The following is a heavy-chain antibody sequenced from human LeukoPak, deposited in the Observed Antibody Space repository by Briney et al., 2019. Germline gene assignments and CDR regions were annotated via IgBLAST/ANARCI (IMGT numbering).Heavy chain of an antibody. D-gene: IGHD2-15*01. Sequence: PGGSLRLSCAASGFSFSSYSMNWVRQAPGKGLEWVSYISSSSSTIYYTDSVKGRFTISRDNAKNSLYLQMNSLRAEDTAVYYCAKDRPGVVVVAAKGDYWGQGTLVTVSS. J-gene: IGHJ4*02. CDR3: AKDRPGVVVVAAKGDY. CDR2: ISSSSSTI. V-gene: IGHV3-48*01. CDR1: GFSFSSYS.